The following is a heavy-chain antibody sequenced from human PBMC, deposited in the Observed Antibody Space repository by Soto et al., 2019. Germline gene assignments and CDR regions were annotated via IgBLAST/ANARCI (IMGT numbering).Heavy chain of an antibody. CDR3: ARSIWFGEFPRAFDI. CDR2: IYYSGST. J-gene: IGHJ3*02. Sequence: PSETLSLTCTVSGGSISSSSYYWGWIRQPPGKGLEWIGSIYYSGSTYYNPSLKSRVTISVDTSKNQFSLKLSSVTAADTAVYYCARSIWFGEFPRAFDIWGQGTMVTVS. D-gene: IGHD3-10*01. V-gene: IGHV4-39*01. CDR1: GGSISSSSYY.